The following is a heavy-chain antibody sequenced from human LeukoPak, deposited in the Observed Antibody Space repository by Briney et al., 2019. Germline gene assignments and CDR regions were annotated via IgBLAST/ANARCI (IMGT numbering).Heavy chain of an antibody. CDR1: GGSISSSTYY. D-gene: IGHD1-1*01. CDR2: IYYSRST. Sequence: SETLSLTCTVSGGSISSSTYYWGRLRQPPGQGLEWIGSIYYSRSTYYNSSLKSRVTISVDTYKNQLSLKLTSVTAADTAVYYCAREGNYWNDFSVVNWGQGTLVTVSS. J-gene: IGHJ4*02. CDR3: AREGNYWNDFSVVN. V-gene: IGHV4-39*07.